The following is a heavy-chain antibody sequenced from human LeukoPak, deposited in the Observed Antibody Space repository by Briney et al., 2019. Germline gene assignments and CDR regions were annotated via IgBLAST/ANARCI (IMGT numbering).Heavy chain of an antibody. J-gene: IGHJ6*02. Sequence: GASVKVSCKASGYTFTSYDINWVRQATGQGLEWMGWMNPNSGNTGYAQKFQGRVTMTRNTSISTVYMELSSLRSEDTAVYYCARREVYCSGGSCYNYRPHAYYGMDVWGQGTTVTVSS. CDR1: GYTFTSYD. CDR2: MNPNSGNT. CDR3: ARREVYCSGGSCYNYRPHAYYGMDV. D-gene: IGHD2-15*01. V-gene: IGHV1-8*01.